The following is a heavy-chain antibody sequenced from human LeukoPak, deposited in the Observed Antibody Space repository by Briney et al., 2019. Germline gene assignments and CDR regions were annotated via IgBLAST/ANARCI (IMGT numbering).Heavy chain of an antibody. CDR3: ARDYYDVLTGYYEDAFDI. Sequence: GGSLRLSCAASGFTFSSYWMHWVRQAPGKGLVWVSRINSDGSSTSYADSVKGRFTIPRDNAKNTLYLQMNSLRAEDTAVYYCARDYYDVLTGYYEDAFDIWGQGTMVTVSS. CDR1: GFTFSSYW. V-gene: IGHV3-74*01. CDR2: INSDGSST. D-gene: IGHD3-9*01. J-gene: IGHJ3*02.